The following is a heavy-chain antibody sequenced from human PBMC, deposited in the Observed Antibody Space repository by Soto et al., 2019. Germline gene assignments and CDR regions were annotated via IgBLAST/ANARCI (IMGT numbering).Heavy chain of an antibody. CDR3: ARDYSSSWINWFDP. CDR2: ISYDGSNK. D-gene: IGHD6-13*01. CDR1: GFTFSSYA. V-gene: IGHV3-30-3*01. J-gene: IGHJ5*02. Sequence: QVQLVESGGGVVQPGRSLRLSCAASGFTFSSYAMHWVRQAPGKGLEWVAVISYDGSNKYYADSVKGRFTISRDNSKNTLYLQMNSLRAEDTAVYYCARDYSSSWINWFDPWVQGTLVTVSS.